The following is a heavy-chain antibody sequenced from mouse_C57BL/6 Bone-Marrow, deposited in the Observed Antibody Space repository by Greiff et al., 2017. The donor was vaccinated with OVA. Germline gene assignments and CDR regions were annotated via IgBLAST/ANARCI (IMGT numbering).Heavy chain of an antibody. CDR3: ARINYGSRGYFDY. D-gene: IGHD1-1*01. V-gene: IGHV1-50*01. CDR1: GYTFTSYW. CDR2: IDPSDSYT. Sequence: VQLQQSGAELVKPGASVKLSCKASGYTFTSYWMQWVKQRPGQGLEWIGEIDPSDSYTNYNQKFKGKATLTVDTSSSTAYMQLSSLTSEDSAVYYCARINYGSRGYFDYWGQGTTLTVSS. J-gene: IGHJ2*01.